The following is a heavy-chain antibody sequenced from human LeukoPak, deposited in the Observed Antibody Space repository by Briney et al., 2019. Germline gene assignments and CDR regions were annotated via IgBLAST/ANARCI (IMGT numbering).Heavy chain of an antibody. CDR1: GFTFNIHA. J-gene: IGHJ4*02. CDR3: AKDMHGYDRPVDY. CDR2: ISGIGISI. Sequence: PGASLRLSCAASGFTFNIHAMDWVRQAPGKGLEWVSSISGIGISIYYADSVKGRFTISRDNSKNTVYLQMNRLIAEDTAVYHCAKDMHGYDRPVDYWGRGTLVTVSS. V-gene: IGHV3-23*01. D-gene: IGHD5-24*01.